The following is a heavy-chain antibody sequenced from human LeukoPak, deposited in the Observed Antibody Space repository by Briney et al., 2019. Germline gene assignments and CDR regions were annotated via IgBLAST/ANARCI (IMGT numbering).Heavy chain of an antibody. Sequence: GGSLRLSCTASGFTLGSHDMHWVRQIPGQGLEWVAAVSSGFHAFFADSVQGRCTVSREDARNSLYLQMNSLRAGDTAVYYCVREARGYHYTYFDYWGQGTLVTVSS. D-gene: IGHD5-18*01. V-gene: IGHV3-13*01. CDR2: VSSGFHA. CDR1: GFTLGSHD. J-gene: IGHJ4*02. CDR3: VREARGYHYTYFDY.